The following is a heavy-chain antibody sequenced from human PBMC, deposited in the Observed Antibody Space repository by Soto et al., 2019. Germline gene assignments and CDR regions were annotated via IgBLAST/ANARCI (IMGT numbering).Heavy chain of an antibody. CDR3: AASCVACGGFNYYGMDV. D-gene: IGHD2-21*01. Sequence: QVQLQESGPGLVKPSQTLSHTCTVSGGSISSGGYYWYWIRQHPGKGLEWIGYIYYSGTTYYNPSLKSRVTISVDTSKNQFSLKLSSVTAADTAVYYCAASCVACGGFNYYGMDVWGQGTTVTVSS. J-gene: IGHJ6*02. CDR2: IYYSGTT. V-gene: IGHV4-31*03. CDR1: GGSISSGGYY.